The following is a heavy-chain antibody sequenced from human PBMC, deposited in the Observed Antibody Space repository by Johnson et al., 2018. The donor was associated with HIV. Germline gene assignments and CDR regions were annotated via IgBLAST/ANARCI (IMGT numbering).Heavy chain of an antibody. CDR2: ISYDGSNK. CDR3: AKQKQQLVLAYAFDI. D-gene: IGHD6-13*01. CDR1: GFTFSSYG. V-gene: IGHV3-30*18. Sequence: QAQLVESGGGVVQPGRSLRLSCAASGFTFSSYGMHWVRQAPGKGLEWVAVISYDGSNKYYADSVKGRFTISRDNSKNTLYLQMNSLRAEDTAVYYCAKQKQQLVLAYAFDIWGQGTMVTVSS. J-gene: IGHJ3*02.